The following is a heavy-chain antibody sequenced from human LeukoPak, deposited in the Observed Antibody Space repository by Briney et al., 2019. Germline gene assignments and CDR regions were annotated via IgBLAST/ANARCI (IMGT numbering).Heavy chain of an antibody. CDR1: GDSISSGDYY. CDR2: ISSSGST. Sequence: SQTLSLTCTVSGDSISSGDYYWSWIRQPAGKGLEWIGRISSSGSTNYNPSLKSRVTISVDTSKNQFSLKLSSVTAADTAVYFCARGPYSYDSSGAFDIWGQGTMVTVSS. D-gene: IGHD3-22*01. CDR3: ARGPYSYDSSGAFDI. J-gene: IGHJ3*02. V-gene: IGHV4-61*02.